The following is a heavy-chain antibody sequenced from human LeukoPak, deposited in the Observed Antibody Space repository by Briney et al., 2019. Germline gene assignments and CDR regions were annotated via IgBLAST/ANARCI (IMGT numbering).Heavy chain of an antibody. J-gene: IGHJ5*02. Sequence: GGSLRLSCAASGFTVSSGYMTWVRQPPGKGLEWVSVIYSDGTTYYADSVKGRFSISRDNSKNTLYLQMNSLRAEDTAVYYCARGLPNWFDPSGQGSLVTVSS. CDR2: IYSDGTT. CDR3: ARGLPNWFDP. V-gene: IGHV3-53*01. CDR1: GFTVSSGY.